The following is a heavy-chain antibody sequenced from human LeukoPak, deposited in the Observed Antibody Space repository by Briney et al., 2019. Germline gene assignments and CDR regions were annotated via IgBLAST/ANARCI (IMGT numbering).Heavy chain of an antibody. V-gene: IGHV4-30-4*08. J-gene: IGHJ4*02. CDR3: ARGDFWSGSIDD. CDR1: GVSISSGDYY. Sequence: SQTLSLTCTVSGVSISSGDYYWSWIRQPPGKGLDWIGYIYYSGSTYYNPSLKSRVTISVDTSKSQFSLKLTSLTAADTAVVYCARGDFWSGSIDDWGQGTLVTVSS. CDR2: IYYSGST. D-gene: IGHD3-3*01.